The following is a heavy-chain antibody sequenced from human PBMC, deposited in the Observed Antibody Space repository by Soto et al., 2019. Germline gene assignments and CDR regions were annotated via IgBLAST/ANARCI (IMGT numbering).Heavy chain of an antibody. V-gene: IGHV4-39*01. J-gene: IGHJ6*02. D-gene: IGHD5-12*01. CDR2: IYYSEST. CDR1: GGSISSSSYY. CDR3: ASVRRGGYDSLRYYYGMDV. Sequence: QLQLQESGPGLVKPSETLSLTCTVSGGSISSSSYYWGWIRQPPGKGLEWIGSIYYSESTYYNPSLKSRVTISVDTSKNQFSLKLSSVTAADTAVYYCASVRRGGYDSLRYYYGMDVWGQGTTVTVSS.